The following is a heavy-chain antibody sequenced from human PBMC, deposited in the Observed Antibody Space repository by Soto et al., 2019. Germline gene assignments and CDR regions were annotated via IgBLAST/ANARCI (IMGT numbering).Heavy chain of an antibody. Sequence: SETLSLTCTVSGGSISSSNYYWAWIRQSPGKGLEWIASIYYSGSTYYNPSLKSRVTISADTSKNQFSLKLTSVTAADTAIYYCTTHSTHLTGDAWGQAITDTVSS. CDR1: GGSISSSNYY. CDR2: IYYSGST. V-gene: IGHV4-39*01. J-gene: IGHJ6*02. CDR3: TTHSTHLTGDA. D-gene: IGHD1-20*01.